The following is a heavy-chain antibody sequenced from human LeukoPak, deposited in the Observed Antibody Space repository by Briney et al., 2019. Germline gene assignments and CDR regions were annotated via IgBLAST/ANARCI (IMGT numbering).Heavy chain of an antibody. J-gene: IGHJ6*02. Sequence: GGSLRLSCAASGFTFSSYEMNWVRQAPGKGLEWVSYISSSGSTIYYADSVKGRFTISRDNAKNSLYLQMNSLRAEDTAVYYCARDRSSGWYGYYYYGMDVWGQGTTVTVSS. CDR2: ISSSGSTI. CDR3: ARDRSSGWYGYYYYGMDV. D-gene: IGHD6-19*01. CDR1: GFTFSSYE. V-gene: IGHV3-48*03.